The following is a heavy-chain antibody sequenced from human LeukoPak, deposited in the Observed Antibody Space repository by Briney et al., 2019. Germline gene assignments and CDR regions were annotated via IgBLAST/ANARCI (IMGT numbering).Heavy chain of an antibody. D-gene: IGHD2-15*01. CDR3: AKDLDCSGGTCHKTVDY. Sequence: GGSLRLSCATSRSTFSSYGMHWVRQAPGKGLEWVAFIRYDGSNKYYADSVKGRFTISRDNSKNTLHLQMNSLSPEDTAVYYCAKDLDCSGGTCHKTVDYGGRGTLVTVSS. J-gene: IGHJ4*02. CDR2: IRYDGSNK. CDR1: RSTFSSYG. V-gene: IGHV3-30*02.